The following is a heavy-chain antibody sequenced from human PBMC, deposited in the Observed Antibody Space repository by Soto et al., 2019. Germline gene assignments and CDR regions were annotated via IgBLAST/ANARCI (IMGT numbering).Heavy chain of an antibody. D-gene: IGHD1-1*01. CDR2: IYPLDSQT. CDR1: GYSFSTFW. CDR3: ARGGKNGNSAVFDY. Sequence: GESLKISCKVSGYSFSTFWIAWVRQLTGKGLDWVGLIYPLDSQTTYSPSFQGQVTISVDRSIDTAYLHWKTLQASDTAMYFCARGGKNGNSAVFDYWGPGALVTAPQ. J-gene: IGHJ4*02. V-gene: IGHV5-51*01.